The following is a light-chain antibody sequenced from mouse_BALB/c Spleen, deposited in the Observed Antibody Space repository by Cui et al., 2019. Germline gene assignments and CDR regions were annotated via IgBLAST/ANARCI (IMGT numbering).Light chain of an antibody. CDR3: LQHWNYPGT. V-gene: IGKV6-14*01. Sequence: DIVMTQSQKFMSTSVGDRVSITCKASQNVRTAVAWYQQKPGQSPEALIYLASNRHTGVPDRFTGSGSGTDFTLTISNVQSEDLADYFCLQHWNYPGTFGGGTKLEIK. CDR2: LAS. CDR1: QNVRTA. J-gene: IGKJ1*01.